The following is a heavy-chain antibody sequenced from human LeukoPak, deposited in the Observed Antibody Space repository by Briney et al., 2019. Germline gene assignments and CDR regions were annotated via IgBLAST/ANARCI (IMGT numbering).Heavy chain of an antibody. CDR3: TTVVDYDYVWGSYRLRGSFDY. CDR2: IKSKTDGGTT. Sequence: PGGSLRLSCAASGFTFSNAWMNWVHQAPGKGLEWVGRIKSKTDGGTTDYAAPVKGRFTVSRDDSKNTLYVQMNSLKTEDTAVYYCTTVVDYDYVWGSYRLRGSFDYWGQGTLVTVSS. CDR1: GFTFSNAW. D-gene: IGHD3-16*02. J-gene: IGHJ4*02. V-gene: IGHV3-15*07.